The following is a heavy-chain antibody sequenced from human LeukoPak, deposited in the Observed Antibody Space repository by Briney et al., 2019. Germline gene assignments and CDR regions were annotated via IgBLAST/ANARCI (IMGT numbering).Heavy chain of an antibody. Sequence: SETLSLTCTVSGGSISSYYWSWIRQPAGKGLEWIGRIYTSGSTNYNPSLKSRVTMSVDTSKNQCSLKLSSVTAADTAVYYCARDGPSIVGAPLFDYWGQGTLVTVSS. D-gene: IGHD1-26*01. CDR2: IYTSGST. CDR3: ARDGPSIVGAPLFDY. J-gene: IGHJ4*02. V-gene: IGHV4-4*07. CDR1: GGSISSYY.